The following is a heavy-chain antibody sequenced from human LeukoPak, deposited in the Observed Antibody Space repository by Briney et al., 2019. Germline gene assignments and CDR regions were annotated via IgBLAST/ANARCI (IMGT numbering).Heavy chain of an antibody. J-gene: IGHJ4*02. Sequence: SETLSLTCTVSGGSISSYYWSWIRQPPGKGLEWIGYIYYSGSTNYNPSLKSRVTLSVDTPKNQFSLQLSSVTSAHTAVYYCASTSGWYFCFVYWGQGTLVTVSS. V-gene: IGHV4-59*01. CDR1: GGSISSYY. CDR3: ASTSGWYFCFVY. CDR2: IYYSGST. D-gene: IGHD6-19*01.